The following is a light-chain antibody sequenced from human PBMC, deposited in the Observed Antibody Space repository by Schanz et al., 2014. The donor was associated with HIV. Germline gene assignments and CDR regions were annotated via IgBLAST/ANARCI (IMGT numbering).Light chain of an antibody. Sequence: QSALTQPASVSGSPGQSITISCIGTSSDVGLYTHVCWDQKYPGKAPKLIIHDDNARASGVSSRFSGSKSGNTASLTISGLQAEDEADYYCQSYDSGLSGWVFGGGTKLTVL. CDR1: SSDVGLYTH. CDR3: QSYDSGLSGWV. CDR2: DDN. J-gene: IGLJ3*02. V-gene: IGLV2-14*03.